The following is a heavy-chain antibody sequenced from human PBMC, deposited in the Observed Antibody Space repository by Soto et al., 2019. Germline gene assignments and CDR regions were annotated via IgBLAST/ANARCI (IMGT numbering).Heavy chain of an antibody. CDR2: IKEDGSEE. V-gene: IGHV3-7*02. Sequence: EVQLVESGGGLVQPGGSLRLSCAASGFTFSTYWMNWVRQAPGKGLEWVANIKEDGSEEYYVDSVKGRFTISRDNAKNSLFLDMNSLRGEXXXXXXXXXXXXXXXXXXXXGYYYHFGMDVWGQGTTVTVPS. J-gene: IGHJ6*02. CDR1: GFTFSTYW. CDR3: XXXXXXXXXXXXXGYYYHFGMDV.